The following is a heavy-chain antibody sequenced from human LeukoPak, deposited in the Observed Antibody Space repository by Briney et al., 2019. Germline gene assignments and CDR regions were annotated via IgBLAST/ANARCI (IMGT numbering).Heavy chain of an antibody. J-gene: IGHJ4*02. Sequence: ASVKVSCKASGGTFSSYTISWVRQAPGQGLEWMGRIIPILGEPDYAQKFQGRVTITADMSTSTAYMELSSLRPEDTAVYYCARKGGLGTYGIFDYWGQGTLVTVSS. D-gene: IGHD3-10*01. V-gene: IGHV1-69*02. CDR2: IIPILGEP. CDR3: ARKGGLGTYGIFDY. CDR1: GGTFSSYT.